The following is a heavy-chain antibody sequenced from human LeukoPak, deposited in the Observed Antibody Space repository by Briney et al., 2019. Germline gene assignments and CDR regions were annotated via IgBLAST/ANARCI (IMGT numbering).Heavy chain of an antibody. Sequence: SVKVSCKASGGTFSSYAISWVRQAPGQGLEWMGGIIPILGIANYAQKFQGRVTITADKSTSTAYMELSSLRSEDTAVYYCARSHFDYYDSSGLIGNWGQGTLVTVSS. D-gene: IGHD3-22*01. J-gene: IGHJ4*02. CDR1: GGTFSSYA. V-gene: IGHV1-69*10. CDR2: IIPILGIA. CDR3: ARSHFDYYDSSGLIGN.